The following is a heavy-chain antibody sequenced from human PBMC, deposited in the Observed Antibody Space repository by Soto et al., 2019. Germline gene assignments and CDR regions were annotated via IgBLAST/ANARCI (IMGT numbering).Heavy chain of an antibody. D-gene: IGHD5-12*01. CDR2: IYHSGST. CDR1: GGSISSGGYS. CDR3: AAGGGLPRNY. Sequence: QLQLQESGSGLVKPSQTLSLTCAVSGGSISSGGYSWSWLRQPPGKGLECIGYIYHSGSTYYNPSLKSRVTIQVDTSKNQLSMKLCSAAAADTAVYYCAAGGGLPRNYWGQGTLVTVSS. V-gene: IGHV4-30-2*01. J-gene: IGHJ4*02.